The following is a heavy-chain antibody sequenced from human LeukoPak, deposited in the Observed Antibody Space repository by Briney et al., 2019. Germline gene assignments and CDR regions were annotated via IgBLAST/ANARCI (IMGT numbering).Heavy chain of an antibody. V-gene: IGHV4-59*08. D-gene: IGHD3-10*01. CDR2: IYNSGST. Sequence: SETLSLTCTVPGGSISSYYWSWIRHPPGEGVERIGYIYNSGSTNYNPSLKSRLTISVDTTNNQFSLKLSSVTAADTAVYYCARHDYGSGSYFDYWGQGTLVTVSS. CDR3: ARHDYGSGSYFDY. CDR1: GGSISSYY. J-gene: IGHJ4*02.